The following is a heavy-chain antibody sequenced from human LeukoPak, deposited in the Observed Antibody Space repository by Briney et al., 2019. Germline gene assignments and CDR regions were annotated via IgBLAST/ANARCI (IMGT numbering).Heavy chain of an antibody. D-gene: IGHD3-16*01. CDR3: TGLLDY. CDR1: GFTFNNYW. Sequence: GGSLRLSCAASGFTFNNYWMHWVRQAPGKGLEWVANIKQDGSKKSYVDSVKGRFTISRDNAKNSLYLQMNSLRAEDTAMYFCTGLLDYWGQGTLVTVSS. CDR2: IKQDGSKK. J-gene: IGHJ4*02. V-gene: IGHV3-7*01.